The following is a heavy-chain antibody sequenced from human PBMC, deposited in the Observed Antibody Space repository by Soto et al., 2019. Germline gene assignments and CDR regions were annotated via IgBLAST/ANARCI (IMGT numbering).Heavy chain of an antibody. CDR2: INHSGST. J-gene: IGHJ6*02. D-gene: IGHD6-6*01. CDR3: ARVNGRYSSSAQSYYYYYGMEV. V-gene: IGHV4-34*01. CDR1: GGSFSGYY. Sequence: SETLSLTCAVYGGSFSGYYWSWIRQPPGKGLEWIGEINHSGSTNYNPSLKSRVTISVDTSKNQFSLKLSSVTAADTAVYYCARVNGRYSSSAQSYYYYYGMEVWGQGTTVTVSS.